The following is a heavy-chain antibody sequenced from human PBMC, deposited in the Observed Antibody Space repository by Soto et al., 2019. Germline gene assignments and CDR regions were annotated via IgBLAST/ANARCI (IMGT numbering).Heavy chain of an antibody. Sequence: QVQLVESGGGVVQPGRSLRLSCAASGFTFSSYAMHWVRQAPGKGPEWVAVISYDGSSKTYADSVKGQFTISRDNSKNSLFLQMNNLRPEDTAVYYCARRNSDYSSVWSDAFDIWGQGTMVTVYS. CDR3: ARRNSDYSSVWSDAFDI. D-gene: IGHD6-19*01. V-gene: IGHV3-30-3*01. CDR2: ISYDGSSK. J-gene: IGHJ3*02. CDR1: GFTFSSYA.